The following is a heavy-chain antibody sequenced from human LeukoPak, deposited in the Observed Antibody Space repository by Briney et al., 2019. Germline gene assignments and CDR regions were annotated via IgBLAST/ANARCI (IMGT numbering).Heavy chain of an antibody. CDR1: GGSVSSDNYH. CDR2: IYYSGST. J-gene: IGHJ4*02. Sequence: SETLSLTCTVSGGSVSSDNYHWSWIRQPPGKGLEWIGYIYYSGSTKYNPSLKSRVTISIDTSINQFYLQLNSVTAADTAVYYCAGAHGDLSRWGQGTLVTVSS. D-gene: IGHD2/OR15-2a*01. V-gene: IGHV4-61*01. CDR3: AGAHGDLSR.